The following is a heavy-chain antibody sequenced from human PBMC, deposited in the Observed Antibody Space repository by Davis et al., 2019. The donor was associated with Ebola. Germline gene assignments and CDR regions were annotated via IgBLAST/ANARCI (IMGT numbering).Heavy chain of an antibody. CDR3: AKVFCDSSGFYFWDGVYAFDI. Sequence: PGGSLRLSCTASGFTFMSYAMTWVRQAPGKGLEWASSMSGSGHSTEYADSVKGRFTVSRENSKSTMYLQMSSLRAEDTDLYYCAKVFCDSSGFYFWDGVYAFDIWGQGTMVTVSS. CDR1: GFTFMSYA. D-gene: IGHD3-22*01. V-gene: IGHV3-23*01. CDR2: MSGSGHST. J-gene: IGHJ3*02.